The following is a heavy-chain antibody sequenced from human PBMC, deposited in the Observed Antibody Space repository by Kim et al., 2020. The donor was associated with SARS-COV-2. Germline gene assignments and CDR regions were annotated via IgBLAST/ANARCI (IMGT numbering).Heavy chain of an antibody. J-gene: IGHJ4*02. V-gene: IGHV4-59*01. CDR2: IFYRGST. CDR3: ARSEGRASWHQFDY. Sequence: SETLSLTCTVSSDSISAYYWSWIRRLPGKGLEWIGYIFYRGSTSYNPSLKSRVTISWDTSRNQFSLDLTSVTHADTDVYYCARSEGRASWHQFDYWGQGILVTVSS. CDR1: SDSISAYY.